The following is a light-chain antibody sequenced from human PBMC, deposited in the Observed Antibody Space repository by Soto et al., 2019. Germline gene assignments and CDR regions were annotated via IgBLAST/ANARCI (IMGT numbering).Light chain of an antibody. CDR1: QTIRSW. V-gene: IGKV1-5*03. CDR3: QHYNSYSEA. CDR2: KAS. J-gene: IGKJ1*01. Sequence: DIQMTQSPSTLSGSVGDRVTLTFRASQTIRSWLAWYQQKPGKAPKLLIYKASTLKSGVPSRFSGSGSGTEFTLTISSLQPDDFATYYCQHYNSYSEAFGQGTKVELK.